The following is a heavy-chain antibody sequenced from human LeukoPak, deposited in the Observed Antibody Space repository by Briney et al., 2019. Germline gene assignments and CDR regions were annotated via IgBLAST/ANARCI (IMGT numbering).Heavy chain of an antibody. Sequence: GESLQISCKGSGYSFTSYWIGWVRQMPGKGLEWMGIIYPGDSDTRYSPSFQGQVTISADKSISTAYLQWSSLKASDTAMYYCARLTYYYGSGSYKSGRFDYWGQGTLVTVSS. J-gene: IGHJ4*02. CDR2: IYPGDSDT. V-gene: IGHV5-51*01. CDR1: GYSFTSYW. CDR3: ARLTYYYGSGSYKSGRFDY. D-gene: IGHD3-10*01.